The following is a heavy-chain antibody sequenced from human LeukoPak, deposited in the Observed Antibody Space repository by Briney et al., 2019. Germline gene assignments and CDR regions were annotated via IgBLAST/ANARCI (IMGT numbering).Heavy chain of an antibody. V-gene: IGHV1-2*02. D-gene: IGHD4-17*01. J-gene: IGHJ4*02. Sequence: ASVKVSCKASGYTFTGYYMHWVRQAPGQGLEWMGWINPNSGGTNYAQKFQGRVTMTRDTSISTAYMELSRLRSDDTAVYYCARELAVGGTVTTDYWGQGTLVTVSS. CDR3: ARELAVGGTVTTDY. CDR1: GYTFTGYY. CDR2: INPNSGGT.